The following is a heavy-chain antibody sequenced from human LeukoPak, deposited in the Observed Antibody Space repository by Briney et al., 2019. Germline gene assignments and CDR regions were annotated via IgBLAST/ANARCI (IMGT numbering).Heavy chain of an antibody. Sequence: GSLRLSCAASRLTFSSYGMHWVRKTPGKGLEWVAFIRHDGSYQQYADSVKGRFTVSRDNSKDTVYLQMNSLRTEDTAVYYCAKNRDSSDYPRDFDYWGQGTLVTVSS. V-gene: IGHV3-30*02. D-gene: IGHD6-19*01. CDR1: RLTFSSYG. J-gene: IGHJ4*02. CDR2: IRHDGSYQ. CDR3: AKNRDSSDYPRDFDY.